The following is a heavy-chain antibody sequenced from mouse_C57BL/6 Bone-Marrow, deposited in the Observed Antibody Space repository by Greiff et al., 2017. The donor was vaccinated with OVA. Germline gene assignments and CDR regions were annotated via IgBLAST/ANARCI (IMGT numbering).Heavy chain of an antibody. V-gene: IGHV1-80*01. Sequence: VQLQQSGAELVKPGASVKISCKASGYAFSSYWMNWVKQRPGKGLEWIGQIYPGDGDTNYNGKFKGKATLTADKSSSTAYMQLSSLTSEDSAVYFCARGAFYDYAFAYWGQGTLVTVSA. CDR1: GYAFSSYW. CDR3: ARGAFYDYAFAY. J-gene: IGHJ3*01. CDR2: IYPGDGDT. D-gene: IGHD2-4*01.